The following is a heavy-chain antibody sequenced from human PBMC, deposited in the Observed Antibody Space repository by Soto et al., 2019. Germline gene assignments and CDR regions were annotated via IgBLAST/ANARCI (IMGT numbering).Heavy chain of an antibody. CDR2: IYSGGST. J-gene: IGHJ6*02. D-gene: IGHD1-20*01. Sequence: GGSLRLSCSACGFTVSSNYMSWVRQAPGKGLEWVSVIYSGGSTYYADSVKGRFTISRDNSKNTLYLQMNSLRAEDTAVYYCARGITYYYYGMDVWGQGTTVTVSS. CDR1: GFTVSSNY. V-gene: IGHV3-53*01. CDR3: ARGITYYYYGMDV.